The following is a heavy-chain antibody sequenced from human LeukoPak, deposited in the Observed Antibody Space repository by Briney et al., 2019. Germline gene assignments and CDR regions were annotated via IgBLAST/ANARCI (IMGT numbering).Heavy chain of an antibody. Sequence: ESLKISCKGSGYSLTSYWIGWVRQMPGKGLEWMGIIYPGHSEPRSSPPFQGQVTLSHDKSLSTAYLQWSSLKASDTAMYCCARHAGGYDPPVYWRQGTLVGVPS. CDR3: ARHAGGYDPPVY. V-gene: IGHV5-51*01. J-gene: IGHJ4*02. D-gene: IGHD5-12*01. CDR1: GYSLTSYW. CDR2: IYPGHSEP.